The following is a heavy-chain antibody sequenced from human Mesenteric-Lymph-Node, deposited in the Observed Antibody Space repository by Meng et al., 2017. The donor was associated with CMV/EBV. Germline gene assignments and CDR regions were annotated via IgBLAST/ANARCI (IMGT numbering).Heavy chain of an antibody. V-gene: IGHV4-34*01. CDR3: ARDQPRYCSSSSCYRAFDI. D-gene: IGHD2-2*01. Sequence: SLSGYFWSWIRQPPGKGLEWIGEINHKGSINYNPSLKSRVTISVDTSKNQFSLKLSSVTAADTAVYYCARDQPRYCSSSSCYRAFDIWGQGTMVTVSS. CDR2: INHKGSI. J-gene: IGHJ3*02. CDR1: SLSGYF.